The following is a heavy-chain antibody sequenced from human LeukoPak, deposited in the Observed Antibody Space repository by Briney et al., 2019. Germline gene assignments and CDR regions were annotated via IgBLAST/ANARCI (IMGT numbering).Heavy chain of an antibody. CDR3: VSYFYGSGSYDY. CDR2: ISNDGSDT. V-gene: IGHV3-74*01. CDR1: GFTFTNYW. D-gene: IGHD3-10*01. J-gene: IGHJ4*02. Sequence: GGSLRLSCAASGFTFTNYWMNWIRQVPGKGLEWVSHISNDGSDTDYADSVKGRFTISRDNAKNTLYLQMRSLRAEDTAVYYCVSYFYGSGSYDYWGQGTLLTVSS.